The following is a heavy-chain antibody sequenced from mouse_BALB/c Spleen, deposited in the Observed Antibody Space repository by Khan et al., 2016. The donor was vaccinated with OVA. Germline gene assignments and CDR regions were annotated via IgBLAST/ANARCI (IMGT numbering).Heavy chain of an antibody. Sequence: EVELVESGGGLVKPGGSLRLSCEASGFTFSSYSMSWVRQTPEKRLEWVATITSGGSYTYYPDSVQGRFTISRDTATNTLYLQMSSLKSEDTAIYYCTRDRNYYGSSFYFDYWGQGTTLTVSS. CDR1: GFTFSSYS. D-gene: IGHD1-1*01. J-gene: IGHJ2*01. CDR3: TRDRNYYGSSFYFDY. V-gene: IGHV5-6-4*01. CDR2: ITSGGSYT.